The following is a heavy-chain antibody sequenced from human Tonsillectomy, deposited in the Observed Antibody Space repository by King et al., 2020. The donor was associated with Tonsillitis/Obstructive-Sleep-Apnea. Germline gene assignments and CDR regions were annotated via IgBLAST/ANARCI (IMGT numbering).Heavy chain of an antibody. J-gene: IGHJ4*02. D-gene: IGHD2-21*01. CDR3: ARGDGIVVAIASSFDY. V-gene: IGHV3-30*04. CDR2: ISYDGSNK. Sequence: VQLVESGGGVVQPGRSLRLSCAASGFTFSNYAIHWVRQAPGKGLEWVAVISYDGSNKYYADSVKGRFTISRDNSKNTLYLQMNSLRAEDTAVYYCARGDGIVVAIASSFDYWGQRTLVTVSS. CDR1: GFTFSNYA.